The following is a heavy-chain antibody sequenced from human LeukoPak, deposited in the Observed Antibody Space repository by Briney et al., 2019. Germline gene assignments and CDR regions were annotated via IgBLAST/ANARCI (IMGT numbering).Heavy chain of an antibody. CDR3: ARDRYCSYTTCHGWFDP. D-gene: IGHD2-2*01. J-gene: IGHJ5*02. Sequence: GGSLRLSSEASGFTFDAFAMHWDRQAPGEGLEWVSPISGDGGNAYYADSVKGLFTISRDNSKHSLYLQMNSLRTEDTALYYCARDRYCSYTTCHGWFDPWGQGTLVTVSS. V-gene: IGHV3-43*02. CDR2: ISGDGGNA. CDR1: GFTFDAFA.